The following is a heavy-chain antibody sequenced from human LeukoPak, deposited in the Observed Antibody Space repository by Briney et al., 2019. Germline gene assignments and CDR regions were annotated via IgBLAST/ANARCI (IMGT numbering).Heavy chain of an antibody. CDR2: ISGSGGST. Sequence: GGSLRLSCAASGFTFSSYAMSWVRQAPGKGLEWVSAISGSGGSTYYADSVKGRFTISRDNSKNTLYLQMNGLRAEDTAVYYCARHQGYGGDYYWYGLDVWGQGTTVTVSS. D-gene: IGHD4-23*01. J-gene: IGHJ6*02. CDR1: GFTFSSYA. V-gene: IGHV3-23*01. CDR3: ARHQGYGGDYYWYGLDV.